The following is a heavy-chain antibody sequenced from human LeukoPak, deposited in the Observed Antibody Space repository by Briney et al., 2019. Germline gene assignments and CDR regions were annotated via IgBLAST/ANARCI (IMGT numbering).Heavy chain of an antibody. V-gene: IGHV1-8*02. CDR1: GYSFTSHY. CDR3: ARGRIAVAGTGETFDY. Sequence: GASVKVSCKASGYSFTSHYMHWVRQATGQGLEWMGWMNPNSGNTGYAQKFQGRVTMTRNTSISTAYMELSSLRSEDTAVYYCARGRIAVAGTGETFDYWGQGTLVTVSS. J-gene: IGHJ4*02. CDR2: MNPNSGNT. D-gene: IGHD6-19*01.